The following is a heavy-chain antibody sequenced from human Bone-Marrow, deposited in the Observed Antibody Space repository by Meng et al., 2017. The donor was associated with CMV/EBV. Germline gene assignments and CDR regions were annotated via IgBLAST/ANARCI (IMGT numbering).Heavy chain of an antibody. CDR2: IRSKALGGTT. V-gene: IGHV3-49*04. CDR1: GFTFGDYA. D-gene: IGHD2-15*01. CDR3: TNRDGLVGYFDN. J-gene: IGHJ4*02. Sequence: GESLKISCTTSGFTFGDYAMTWVRQAPGKGLECAGFIRSKALGGTTEYAASVKGRFILSRDDSRSLVYLQMNNLKTEDSAVYYCTNRDGLVGYFDNWGQGTRVTGSS.